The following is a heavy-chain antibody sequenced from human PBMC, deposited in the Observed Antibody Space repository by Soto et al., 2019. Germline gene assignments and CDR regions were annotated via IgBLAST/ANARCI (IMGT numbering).Heavy chain of an antibody. Sequence: GGSLRLSCAASGFTFSSYSMNWVRQAPGKGLEWVPSISSSSSYIYYADSVKGRFTISRDNAKNSLYLQMNSLRAEDTAVYYCARAIAVAGYYYYGMDVWGQGTTVTVSS. CDR3: ARAIAVAGYYYYGMDV. CDR2: ISSSSSYI. J-gene: IGHJ6*02. V-gene: IGHV3-21*01. CDR1: GFTFSSYS. D-gene: IGHD6-19*01.